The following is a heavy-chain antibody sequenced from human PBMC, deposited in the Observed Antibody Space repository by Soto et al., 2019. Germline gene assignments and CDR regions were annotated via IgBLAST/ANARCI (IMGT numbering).Heavy chain of an antibody. CDR3: ARDDYDSSGYYYVDY. D-gene: IGHD3-22*01. Sequence: QVQLVESGGGVVQPGRSLRLSCAASGFTFSSYGMHWVRQAPDKGLEWVAVIWYDGSNKYYADSLKGRFTISRDNSKKTLYLQVNSLRAEDTAVYFCARDDYDSSGYYYVDYWGQGTLVTVSS. J-gene: IGHJ4*02. CDR2: IWYDGSNK. CDR1: GFTFSSYG. V-gene: IGHV3-33*01.